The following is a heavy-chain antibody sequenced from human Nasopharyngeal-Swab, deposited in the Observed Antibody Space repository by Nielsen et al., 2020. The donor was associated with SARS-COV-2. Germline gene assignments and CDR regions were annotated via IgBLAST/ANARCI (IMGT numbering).Heavy chain of an antibody. Sequence: ASVKVSCEASGYTFTSYGISWVRQAPGQGLEWMGWISAYNGNTNYAQKLQGRVTMTTDTSTSTAYMELRSLRSDDTAVYYCARDPDDSSGYYQTRRGWFDPWGQGTLVTVSS. CDR3: ARDPDDSSGYYQTRRGWFDP. J-gene: IGHJ5*02. V-gene: IGHV1-18*01. CDR1: GYTFTSYG. CDR2: ISAYNGNT. D-gene: IGHD3-22*01.